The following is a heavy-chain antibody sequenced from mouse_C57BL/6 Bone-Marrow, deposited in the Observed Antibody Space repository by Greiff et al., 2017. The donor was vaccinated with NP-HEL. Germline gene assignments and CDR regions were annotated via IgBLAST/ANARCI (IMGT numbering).Heavy chain of an antibody. J-gene: IGHJ2*01. CDR2: INPYNGGT. CDR3: ARTGTEEGY. V-gene: IGHV1-19*01. CDR1: GYTFTDYY. D-gene: IGHD4-1*01. Sequence: EVQLQESGPVLVKPGASVKMSCKASGYTFTDYYMNWVKQSHGKSLEWIGVINPYNGGTSYNQKFKGKATLTVDKSSSTAYMELNSLTSEDSAVYYCARTGTEEGYWGQGTTLTVSS.